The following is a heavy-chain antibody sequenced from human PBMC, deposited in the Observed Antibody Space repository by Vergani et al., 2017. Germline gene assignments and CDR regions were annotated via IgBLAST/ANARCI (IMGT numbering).Heavy chain of an antibody. J-gene: IGHJ4*02. CDR2: IYHSGST. CDR3: ARGKGELLWFGETTRGHYXFDY. CDR1: GGSISSSNW. V-gene: IGHV4-4*02. Sequence: QVQLQESGPGLVKPSGTLSLTCAVSGGSISSSNWWSWVRQPPGKGLEWIGEIYHSGSTNYNPSLKSRVTISVDKSKNQFSLKLSSVTAADTAVYYCARGKGELLWFGETTRGHYXFDYWGQGTLVTVSS. D-gene: IGHD3-10*01.